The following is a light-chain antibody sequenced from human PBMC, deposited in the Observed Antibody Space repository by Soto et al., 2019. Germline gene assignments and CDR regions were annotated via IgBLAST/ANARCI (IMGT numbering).Light chain of an antibody. J-gene: IGLJ2*01. CDR2: DVS. CDR3: SSYTSSLTLVV. Sequence: QSVLTQPASVSGSPGQSITISCTGTSSDVGGYNYVSWYQQHPGKAPKLMIYDVSNRPSGVSNRFSGSKSGNTASLTISGLRTEDEANYYCSSYTSSLTLVVFGGGTQLTVL. V-gene: IGLV2-14*03. CDR1: SSDVGGYNY.